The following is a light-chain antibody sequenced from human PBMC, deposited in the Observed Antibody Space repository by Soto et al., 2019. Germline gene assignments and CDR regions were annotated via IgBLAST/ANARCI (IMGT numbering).Light chain of an antibody. J-gene: IGLJ2*01. CDR1: SSNIGAGYD. CDR2: GNS. CDR3: QSYDSSLSGNVV. Sequence: QSVLTQPPSVSGAPGQRVTISCTGSSSNIGAGYDVHWYQQLPGTAPILLIYGNSNRPSGVPDRFSGSKSGTSASLAITGLQAEDEADYYCQSYDSSLSGNVVFGGGTKLTVL. V-gene: IGLV1-40*01.